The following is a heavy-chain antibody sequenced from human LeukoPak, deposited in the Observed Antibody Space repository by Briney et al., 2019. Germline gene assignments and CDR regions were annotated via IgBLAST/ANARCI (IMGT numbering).Heavy chain of an antibody. Sequence: GGSLRLSCAASGFTFSSYAMSWVRQAPGKGLEWVSAISGSGGSTYYADSVKGRFTISRDNSKNTLYLQMNSLRAGDTAVYYCAKDPGGGSYGNAFDYWGQGTLVTVSS. CDR1: GFTFSSYA. J-gene: IGHJ4*02. CDR3: AKDPGGGSYGNAFDY. V-gene: IGHV3-23*01. CDR2: ISGSGGST. D-gene: IGHD1-26*01.